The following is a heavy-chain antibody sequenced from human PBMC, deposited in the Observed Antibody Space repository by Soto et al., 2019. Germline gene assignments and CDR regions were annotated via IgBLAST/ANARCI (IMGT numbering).Heavy chain of an antibody. CDR3: ARVSTYSSSWYYFDY. CDR2: IIPIFGTA. V-gene: IGHV1-69*06. J-gene: IGHJ4*02. CDR1: GGTFSSYA. D-gene: IGHD6-13*01. Sequence: QVQLVQSGAEVKKPGSSVKVSCKASGGTFSSYAISWVRQAPGQGLEWMGGIIPIFGTANYAQKFQGRVTITADKSTRTAHMELSSLRSEDTAVYYCARVSTYSSSWYYFDYWGQGTLVTVSS.